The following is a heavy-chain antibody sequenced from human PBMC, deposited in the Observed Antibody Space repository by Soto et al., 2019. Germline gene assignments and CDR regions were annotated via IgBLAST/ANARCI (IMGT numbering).Heavy chain of an antibody. CDR2: IIPFFKGT. J-gene: IGHJ6*02. CDR3: ARDVPLNYYDGTYYYYAMDV. CDR1: GGTFSSHA. Sequence: QVQLVQSGAEVKRPVSSVKVSCKASGGTFSSHAINWVRLAPGQGLEWMGGIIPFFKGTHYAKKFQGRVTITADESTSTAYMDLSDLRSEDTVVYYCARDVPLNYYDGTYYYYAMDVWGQGTTVTVSS. D-gene: IGHD3-16*01. V-gene: IGHV1-69*01.